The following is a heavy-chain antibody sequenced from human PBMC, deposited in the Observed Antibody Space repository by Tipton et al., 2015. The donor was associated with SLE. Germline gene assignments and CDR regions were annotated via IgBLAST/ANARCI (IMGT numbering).Heavy chain of an antibody. CDR2: INHGGST. J-gene: IGHJ3*02. D-gene: IGHD5-12*01. CDR1: GGSFSGYY. CDR3: ARLGVATLRDI. Sequence: TLSLTCAVYGGSFSGYYWSWIRQPPGKGLEWIGEINHGGSTNHNPSLKSRVTLSVDTSKNQFSLKLSSVTAADTAVYYCARLGVATLRDIWGQGTMVTVSS. V-gene: IGHV4-34*01.